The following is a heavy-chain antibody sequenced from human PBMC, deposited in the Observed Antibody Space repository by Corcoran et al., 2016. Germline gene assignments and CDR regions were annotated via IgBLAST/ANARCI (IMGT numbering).Heavy chain of an antibody. J-gene: IGHJ4*02. CDR3: ARGFTNGYYYSADY. V-gene: IGHV3-33*01. CDR1: GFTFTNHG. Sequence: QVQLVESGGGVVQPGRSLRLSCAASGFTFTNHGMHWVRQAPGKGLDWVSVIWYDGSIKYYADSVNGRFTISRDNSKNTLFLQMDSLRAEDTAVYYCARGFTNGYYYSADYWGQGTLVTVSS. CDR2: IWYDGSIK. D-gene: IGHD3-22*01.